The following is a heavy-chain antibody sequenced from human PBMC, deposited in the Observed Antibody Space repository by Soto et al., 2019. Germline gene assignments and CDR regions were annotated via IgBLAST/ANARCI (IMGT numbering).Heavy chain of an antibody. CDR3: ARVSSYGGNSRYFQH. CDR2: IYYSGST. CDR1: GGSISRGDYY. J-gene: IGHJ1*01. Sequence: SETLSLTCTVSGGSISRGDYYWSWIRQPPGKGLEWIGYIYYSGSTYYNPSLKSRVTISVDTSKNQFSLKLSSVTAADTAVYYCARVSSYGGNSRYFQHWGQGTLVTVSS. D-gene: IGHD4-17*01. V-gene: IGHV4-30-4*01.